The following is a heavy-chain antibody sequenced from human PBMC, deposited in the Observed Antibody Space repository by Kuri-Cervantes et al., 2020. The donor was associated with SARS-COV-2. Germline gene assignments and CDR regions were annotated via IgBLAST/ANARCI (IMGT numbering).Heavy chain of an antibody. J-gene: IGHJ6*03. V-gene: IGHV3-21*01. CDR1: GFTFSSYA. D-gene: IGHD4-11*01. Sequence: GESLRLSCAASGFTFSSYAMNWVRQAPGKGLEWVSSISSSSSYIYYADSVKGRFTISRDNAKNSLYLQMNSLRAEDTAVYYCAREGHDYSNLRTPYYYYYYMDVWGKGTTVTVSS. CDR2: ISSSSSYI. CDR3: AREGHDYSNLRTPYYYYYYMDV.